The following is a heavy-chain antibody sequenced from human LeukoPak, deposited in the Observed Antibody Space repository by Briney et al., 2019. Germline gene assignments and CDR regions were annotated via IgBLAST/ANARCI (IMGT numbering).Heavy chain of an antibody. V-gene: IGHV3-7*01. Sequence: GGSLRLSCAGSGFTLSSYWMSWVRQAPGKGLEWVANMKPDGSEKYYVDSVKGRFTISRDNAKNSLYLQMNSLRAEDTAVYYCARSGAGSDYWGRGTLVTVSS. CDR3: ARSGAGSDY. J-gene: IGHJ4*02. CDR1: GFTLSSYW. D-gene: IGHD1-14*01. CDR2: MKPDGSEK.